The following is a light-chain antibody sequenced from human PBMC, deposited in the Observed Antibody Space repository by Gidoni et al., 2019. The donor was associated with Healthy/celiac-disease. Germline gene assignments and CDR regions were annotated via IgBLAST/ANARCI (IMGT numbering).Light chain of an antibody. CDR1: QSISSY. CDR2: AAS. CDR3: QQRYSTPPT. Sequence: DIQMTQYPSSLYASVGDRVTITCRASQSISSYLNWYPQKPGKAPKLLIYAASSLQSGVPSRFSGSGSRTDFTLTISSLQPEDFATYYCQQRYSTPPTFXGXTKVEIK. J-gene: IGKJ4*01. V-gene: IGKV1-39*01.